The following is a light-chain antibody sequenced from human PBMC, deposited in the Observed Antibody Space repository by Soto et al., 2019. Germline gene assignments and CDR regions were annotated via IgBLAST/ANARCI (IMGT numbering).Light chain of an antibody. Sequence: EIALTQSPGTLSLSPGERATLSYRASQGVGNKYLAWYQQRPGQAPSLLIYAASSRATGVPDRFSGSGSGTDFTLTISRLEPEDFAVYYCQRYTNAHGITFGQGTRLEIK. CDR1: QGVGNKY. CDR3: QRYTNAHGIT. CDR2: AAS. V-gene: IGKV3-20*01. J-gene: IGKJ5*01.